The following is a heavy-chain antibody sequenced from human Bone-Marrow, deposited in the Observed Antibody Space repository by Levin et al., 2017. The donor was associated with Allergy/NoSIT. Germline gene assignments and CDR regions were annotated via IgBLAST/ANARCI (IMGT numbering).Heavy chain of an antibody. CDR2: IWYDGSNK. D-gene: IGHD2-15*01. Sequence: GGSLRLSCAASGFTFSSYGMHWVRQAPGKGLEWVAVIWYDGSNKYYADSVKGRFTISRDNSKNTLYLQMNSLRAEDTAVYYCARGLLVVVGDAFDIWGQGTMVTVSS. CDR3: ARGLLVVVGDAFDI. CDR1: GFTFSSYG. V-gene: IGHV3-33*01. J-gene: IGHJ3*02.